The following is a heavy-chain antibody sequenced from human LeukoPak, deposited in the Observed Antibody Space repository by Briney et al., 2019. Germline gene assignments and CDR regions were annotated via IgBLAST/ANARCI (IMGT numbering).Heavy chain of an antibody. Sequence: SETLSLTCTVSGGSISSGGYYWSWIRQPPGKGLEWIGFVYYTGATNYNPSLKRRVTISVDTSKNQFSLKLSSVTAADTAVYYCARDTTIDWYFDLWGRGTLVTVSS. CDR3: ARDTTIDWYFDL. V-gene: IGHV4-61*08. D-gene: IGHD5-12*01. CDR2: VYYTGAT. J-gene: IGHJ2*01. CDR1: GGSISSGGYY.